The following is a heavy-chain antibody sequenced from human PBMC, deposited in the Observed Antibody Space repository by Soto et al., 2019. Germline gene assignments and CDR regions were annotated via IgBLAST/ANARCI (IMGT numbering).Heavy chain of an antibody. CDR2: IIPIFGTA. J-gene: IGHJ4*02. V-gene: IGHV1-69*12. D-gene: IGHD5-18*01. CDR3: ARDHYTYGGFDY. CDR1: GGTFSNYA. Sequence: QVQLVQSGAAVKKPGSSVKVSCKASGGTFSNYAITWVRQAPGQGLEWMGGIIPIFGTANYAQKFQGRVTITADASTSTTYMELNSLRSEDTAMYYCARDHYTYGGFDYWGQGTLVTVSS.